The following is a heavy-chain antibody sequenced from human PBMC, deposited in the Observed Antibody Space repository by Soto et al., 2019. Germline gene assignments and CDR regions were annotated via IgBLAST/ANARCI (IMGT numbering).Heavy chain of an antibody. V-gene: IGHV5-51*01. CDR2: IYPADSDT. CDR1: GYTFRSHW. J-gene: IGHJ4*01. Sequence: EVQLVQSGAEVKKPGESLKISCKGSGYTFRSHWIGWVRQMPGKGLEWMGLIYPADSDTRYSPSFQGQVTISADMSINTAYLQWNSLKASYTAMYYCARRDGEFDYWGQGTLVTVSS. D-gene: IGHD3-10*01. CDR3: ARRDGEFDY.